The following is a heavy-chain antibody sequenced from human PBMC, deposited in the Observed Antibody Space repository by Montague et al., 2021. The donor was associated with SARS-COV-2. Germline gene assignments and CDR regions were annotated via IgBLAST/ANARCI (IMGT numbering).Heavy chain of an antibody. Sequence: PALVKPTQTLTLTCTFSGFSFSTSGEGVGWIRQPPGKALEWLALIYWDDDKRYSPSLKTRLTITKDTSRNQVVLTMTNVDPGDTGTYFCARYTSRMYGSFDYWGQGALVSVSS. V-gene: IGHV2-5*02. CDR1: GFSFSTSGEG. CDR2: IYWDDDK. D-gene: IGHD3-16*02. CDR3: ARYTSRMYGSFDY. J-gene: IGHJ4*02.